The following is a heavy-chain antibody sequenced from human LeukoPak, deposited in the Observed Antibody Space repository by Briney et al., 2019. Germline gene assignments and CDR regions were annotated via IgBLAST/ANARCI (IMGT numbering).Heavy chain of an antibody. V-gene: IGHV3-66*01. CDR2: IYSGGST. CDR1: GFTVSSNY. Sequence: AGGSLRLSCAASGFTVSSNYMSWVRQAPGKGLEWVSVIYSGGSTYYADSVKGRFTISRDNSKNTLYLQMNSLRAEDTAVYYCARDLSGYYYYYGMDVWGQGTTVTVSS. D-gene: IGHD3-10*01. CDR3: ARDLSGYYYYYGMDV. J-gene: IGHJ6*02.